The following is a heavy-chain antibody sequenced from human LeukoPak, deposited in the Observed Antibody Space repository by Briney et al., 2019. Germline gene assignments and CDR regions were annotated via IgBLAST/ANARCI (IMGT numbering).Heavy chain of an antibody. V-gene: IGHV3-7*01. CDR1: GFTFSNYW. J-gene: IGHJ4*02. CDR3: EGGYVDY. D-gene: IGHD3-22*01. CDR2: IKHDGSEK. Sequence: GGSLRLSCAASGFTFSNYWMNWVRQAPGKGLEWVANIKHDGSEKHYVDSVKGRFTISRDNAKNSLDLQMNSLRAEDTAVYYCEGGYVDYWGQGTLVTVSS.